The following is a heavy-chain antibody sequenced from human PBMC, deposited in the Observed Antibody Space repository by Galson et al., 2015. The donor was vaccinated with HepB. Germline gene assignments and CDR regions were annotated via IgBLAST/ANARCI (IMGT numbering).Heavy chain of an antibody. CDR1: GYTFTSYY. V-gene: IGHV1-18*04. CDR3: ARDYYDFWSGYYRANYYYYGMDV. CDR2: ISAYNGNT. Sequence: SVKVSCKASGYTFTSYYMHWVRQAPGQGLEWMGWISAYNGNTNYAQKLQGRVTMTTGTSTSTAYMELRSLRSDDTAVYYCARDYYDFWSGYYRANYYYYGMDVWGQGTTVTVSS. J-gene: IGHJ6*02. D-gene: IGHD3-3*01.